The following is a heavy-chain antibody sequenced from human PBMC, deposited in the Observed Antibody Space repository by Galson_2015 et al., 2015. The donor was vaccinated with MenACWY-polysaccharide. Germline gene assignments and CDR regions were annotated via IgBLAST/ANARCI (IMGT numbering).Heavy chain of an antibody. J-gene: IGHJ4*02. V-gene: IGHV3-48*03. CDR1: GFTFSSYW. D-gene: IGHD5-18*01. CDR2: ISSSAGTT. Sequence: SLRLSCAASGFTFSSYWMSWVRQAPGKGLEWLSYISSSAGTTYYADSVRGRFTISRDNAKTSLYLQMNSLRAEDTAVYYCARVPGGGYGHVFDYWGQGTLVTVSS. CDR3: ARVPGGGYGHVFDY.